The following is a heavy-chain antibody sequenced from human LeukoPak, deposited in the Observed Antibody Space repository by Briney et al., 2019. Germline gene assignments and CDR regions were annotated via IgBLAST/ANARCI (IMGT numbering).Heavy chain of an antibody. Sequence: PGGSLRLSCAASGFTFSSYWMSWVRQAPAKGLEWVANIKQDGSEKYYVDSVKGRFTISRDNAKNSLYLQMNSLRAEDTAVYYCVRDPTGFTIFDYWGQGTLVTVSS. CDR3: VRDPTGFTIFDY. J-gene: IGHJ4*02. CDR2: IKQDGSEK. V-gene: IGHV3-7*01. D-gene: IGHD3-9*01. CDR1: GFTFSSYW.